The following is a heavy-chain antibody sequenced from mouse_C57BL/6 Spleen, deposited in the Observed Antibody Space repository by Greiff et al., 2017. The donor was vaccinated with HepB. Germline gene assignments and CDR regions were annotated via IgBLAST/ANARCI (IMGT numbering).Heavy chain of an antibody. J-gene: IGHJ3*01. V-gene: IGHV10-1*01. CDR3: VRHGDLGPHPWFAY. Sequence: EVQLVESGGGLVQPKGSLKLSCAASGFSFNTYAMNWVRQAPGKGLEWVARIRSKSNNYATYYADSVKDRFTISRDDSESMLYLQMNNLKTEDTAMYYCVRHGDLGPHPWFAYWGQGTLVTVSA. CDR1: GFSFNTYA. CDR2: IRSKSNNYAT.